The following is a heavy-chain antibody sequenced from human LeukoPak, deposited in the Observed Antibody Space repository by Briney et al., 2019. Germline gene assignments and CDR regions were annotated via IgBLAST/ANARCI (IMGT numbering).Heavy chain of an antibody. D-gene: IGHD2-2*01. J-gene: IGHJ3*01. V-gene: IGHV4-38-2*01. CDR2: IYHSGST. CDR3: ARNIVVVPTVTGAFDV. Sequence: SETLSLTCAVSGYSISSGCYWGWIRQPPGKGLEWIGSIYHSGSTHYNPSLESRVTISVDTSKNQFSLKLSSVTAADTAMYYCARNIVVVPTVTGAFDVWGQGTMVTVSS. CDR1: GYSISSGCY.